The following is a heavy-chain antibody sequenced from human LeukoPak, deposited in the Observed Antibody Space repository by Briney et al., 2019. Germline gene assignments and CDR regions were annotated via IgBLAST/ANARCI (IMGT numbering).Heavy chain of an antibody. CDR1: GFTFSSYS. V-gene: IGHV3-48*01. J-gene: IGHJ4*02. CDR3: ATIVVVPAAMGNSVDY. D-gene: IGHD2-2*01. Sequence: GGSLRLYCAASGFTFSSYSMNWVRQAPGQGLEWVSYISSSSTTIYYADSVKGRFTISRDNAKNSLYLQINSLRAEDTAVYYCATIVVVPAAMGNSVDYWGQGTLVTVSS. CDR2: ISSSSTTI.